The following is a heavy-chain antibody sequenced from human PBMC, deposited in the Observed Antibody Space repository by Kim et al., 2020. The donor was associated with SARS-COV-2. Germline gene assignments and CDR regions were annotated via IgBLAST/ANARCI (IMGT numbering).Heavy chain of an antibody. D-gene: IGHD5-12*01. CDR2: ISGYNGNT. V-gene: IGHV1-18*04. Sequence: ASVKVSCKASGYTFTTYGLSWVRQAPGQGLEWMGWISGYNGNTNYAQNLQGRFTMTTDTSTSTAHMELRSLRSDDTAVYYCARIVVATTGVPTADYGMDVWGQGTTVTVSS. J-gene: IGHJ6*02. CDR1: GYTFTTYG. CDR3: ARIVVATTGVPTADYGMDV.